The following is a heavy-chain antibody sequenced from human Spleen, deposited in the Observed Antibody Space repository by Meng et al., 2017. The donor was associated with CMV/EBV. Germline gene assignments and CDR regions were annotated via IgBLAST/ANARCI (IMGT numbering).Heavy chain of an antibody. CDR3: ARSDSGYDLVDY. CDR2: FYASGNS. CDR1: GGSVSSYY. Sequence: SETLSLTCTVSGGSVSSYYWSWIRQPAGKGLEWIGRFYASGNSNYNPSLKSRVTISVDTSKNQFSLKLSSVTAADTAVYYCARSDSGYDLVDYWGQGTLVTVSS. V-gene: IGHV4-4*07. J-gene: IGHJ4*02. D-gene: IGHD5-12*01.